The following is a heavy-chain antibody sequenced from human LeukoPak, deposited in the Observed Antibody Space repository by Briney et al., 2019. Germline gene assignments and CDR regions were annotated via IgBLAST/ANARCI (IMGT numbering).Heavy chain of an antibody. CDR3: ARGRGRGYSYGYQYFQH. Sequence: SETLSLTCAVYGGSFSGYYWSWVRQPPGKGLEWIGEINHSGSTNYNPSLKSRVTISVDTSKNQFSLKLSSVTAADTAVYYCARGRGRGYSYGYQYFQHWGQGTLVTVSS. V-gene: IGHV4-34*01. J-gene: IGHJ1*01. CDR2: INHSGST. D-gene: IGHD5-18*01. CDR1: GGSFSGYY.